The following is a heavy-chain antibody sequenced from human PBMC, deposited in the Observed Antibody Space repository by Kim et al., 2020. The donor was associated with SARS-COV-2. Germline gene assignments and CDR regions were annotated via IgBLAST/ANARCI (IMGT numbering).Heavy chain of an antibody. D-gene: IGHD5-18*01. CDR1: GFTFSSYA. CDR2: ISYDGSNK. V-gene: IGHV3-30-3*01. J-gene: IGHJ4*02. Sequence: GGSLRLSCAASGFTFSSYAMHWVRQAPGKGLEWVAVISYDGSNKYYADSVKGRFTISRDNSKNTLYLQMNSLRAEDTAVYYCARDERSYSYGYGSFDYWGQGTLVTVSS. CDR3: ARDERSYSYGYGSFDY.